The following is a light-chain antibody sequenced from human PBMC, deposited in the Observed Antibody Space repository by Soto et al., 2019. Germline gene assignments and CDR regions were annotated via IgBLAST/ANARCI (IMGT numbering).Light chain of an antibody. J-gene: IGKJ1*01. CDR3: QQYGNSRGT. V-gene: IGKV1-5*01. CDR2: DAS. Sequence: GDRVTITCRASQSISIWLAWYQQKPGKAPKLLIYDASSLESGVPPRFSGSGSGTDFTLTISRLEPEDFAVYYCQQYGNSRGTFGQGTKVDIK. CDR1: QSISIW.